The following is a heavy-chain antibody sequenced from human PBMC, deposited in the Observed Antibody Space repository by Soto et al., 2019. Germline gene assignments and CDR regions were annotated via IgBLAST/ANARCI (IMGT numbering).Heavy chain of an antibody. CDR2: VYHTGRT. J-gene: IGHJ4*02. V-gene: IGHV4-59*01. CDR1: TDSMRTYS. CDR3: ARDDTTGLLEF. Sequence: ETLSLTCSVSTDSMRTYSWTWIRQSPGKGLEWIGYVYHTGRTEYNPSLESRVTISIDMSKKQFSLQLTSVTAADTAVYFCARDDTTGLLEFWGQGTLVTVSS.